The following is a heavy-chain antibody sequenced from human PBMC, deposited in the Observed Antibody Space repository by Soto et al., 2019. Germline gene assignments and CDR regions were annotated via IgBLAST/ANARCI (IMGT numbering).Heavy chain of an antibody. CDR2: IFYGGHT. V-gene: IGHV4-59*01. J-gene: IGHJ4*02. D-gene: IGHD6-19*01. CDR1: GDFLTTYY. CDR3: ARSPQYSSGWNGGFDY. Sequence: SETLSLTCTVYGDFLTTYYWNWIRQSPGKGLEWIGYIFYGGHTNYNPSLRGRATISVDTSKNQFSLKLSSVTAADTAVYYCARSPQYSSGWNGGFDYWGQGTLVTVSS.